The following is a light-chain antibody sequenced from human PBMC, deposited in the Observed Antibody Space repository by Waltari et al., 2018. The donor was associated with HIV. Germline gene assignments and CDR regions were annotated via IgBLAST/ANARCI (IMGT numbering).Light chain of an antibody. CDR2: EVN. CDR1: SSDVGGYNY. V-gene: IGLV2-8*01. CDR3: SSYAGNNNWV. Sequence: QSALTQPPSASGSPGQSVTISCTGTSSDVGGYNYVSWYQQHPGKAPKLMIYEVNKRPSWVPDRFSGSKSGNTASLTVSGLQAEDEADDYCSSYAGNNNWVFGGGTKLTVL. J-gene: IGLJ3*02.